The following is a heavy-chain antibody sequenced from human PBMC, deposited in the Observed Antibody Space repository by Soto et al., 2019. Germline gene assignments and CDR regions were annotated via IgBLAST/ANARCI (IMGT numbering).Heavy chain of an antibody. CDR2: ISGSGGST. V-gene: IGHV3-23*01. D-gene: IGHD2-15*01. CDR1: GFTFSSYA. Sequence: GGSLRLSCAASGFTFSSYAMSWVRQAPGKGLEWVSAISGSGGSTYYADSVKGRFTISRDNSKNTLYLQMNSLRAEDTAVYYCAKATVVAANYYYYYGMDVWGQGTTVTVSS. CDR3: AKATVVAANYYYYYGMDV. J-gene: IGHJ6*02.